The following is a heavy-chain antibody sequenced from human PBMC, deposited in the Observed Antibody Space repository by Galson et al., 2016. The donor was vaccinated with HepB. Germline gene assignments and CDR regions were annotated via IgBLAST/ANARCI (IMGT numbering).Heavy chain of an antibody. Sequence: SVKVSCKASGYTFTHHGISWVRQAPGQGLEWMGWISTYHGNTNYAQKFQGRVTMTTDTSTTAAYMELRSLTSDDTAVYYCARDDRLRLGEVSLFDFWGQGTLVTVSS. V-gene: IGHV1-18*01. CDR2: ISTYHGNT. CDR3: ARDDRLRLGEVSLFDF. J-gene: IGHJ4*02. CDR1: GYTFTHHG. D-gene: IGHD3-16*02.